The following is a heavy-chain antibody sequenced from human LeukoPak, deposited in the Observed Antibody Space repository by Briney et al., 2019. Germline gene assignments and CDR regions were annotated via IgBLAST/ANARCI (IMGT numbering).Heavy chain of an antibody. Sequence: SETLSLTCTVSGGSISSYYWSWIRQPPGKGLEWIGYIYYSGSTNYNPSLKSRVTISVDTSKNRFSLKLSSVTAADTAVYYCARHRSGYSSGWTFDYWGQGTLVTVSS. CDR2: IYYSGST. CDR1: GGSISSYY. CDR3: ARHRSGYSSGWTFDY. J-gene: IGHJ4*02. V-gene: IGHV4-59*08. D-gene: IGHD6-19*01.